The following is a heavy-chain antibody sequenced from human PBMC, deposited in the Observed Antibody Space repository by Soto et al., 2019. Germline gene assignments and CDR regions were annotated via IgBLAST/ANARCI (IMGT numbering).Heavy chain of an antibody. Sequence: EVQLVESGGGLVKPGGSLRLSCAASGFTFSSYSMNWVRQAPGKGLEWVSSTSSSSSYIYYEDSVKGQFTISRDNAKNSLYLQMDSLRAEDTAVYYCARDDRFLEWLAVLDIWGQGTMVTVSS. CDR1: GFTFSSYS. CDR3: ARDDRFLEWLAVLDI. D-gene: IGHD3-3*01. J-gene: IGHJ3*02. CDR2: TSSSSSYI. V-gene: IGHV3-21*01.